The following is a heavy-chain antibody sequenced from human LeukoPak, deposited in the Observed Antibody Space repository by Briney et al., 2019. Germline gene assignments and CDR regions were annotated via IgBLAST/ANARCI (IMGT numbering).Heavy chain of an antibody. CDR1: GFTFSSYE. Sequence: GGSLRLSCAASGFTFSSYEMNWVRQAPGKGLEWVSGINRNGGSIVYVDSVKGRFTISRDNAKKSLYLQMNSLRAEDTALYYCARHELSGFTYFYYMDVWGKGTTVTVSS. CDR2: INRNGGSI. CDR3: ARHELSGFTYFYYMDV. J-gene: IGHJ6*03. V-gene: IGHV3-20*04. D-gene: IGHD3-3*01.